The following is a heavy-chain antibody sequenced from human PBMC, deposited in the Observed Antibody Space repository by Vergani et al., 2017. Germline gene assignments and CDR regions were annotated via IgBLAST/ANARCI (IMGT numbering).Heavy chain of an antibody. V-gene: IGHV1-69*02. CDR2: IIPILGIA. J-gene: IGHJ4*02. D-gene: IGHD1-26*01. CDR1: GGTFSSYT. CDR3: ASSWWELPVDY. Sequence: QVQLVQSGAEVKKPGSSVKVSCKASGGTFSSYTISWVRQAPGQGLEWMGRIIPILGIANYAQKFQGRVTITADKSTSTAYMELSSLRSEDTAVYYCASSWWELPVDYWGQGTLVTVSS.